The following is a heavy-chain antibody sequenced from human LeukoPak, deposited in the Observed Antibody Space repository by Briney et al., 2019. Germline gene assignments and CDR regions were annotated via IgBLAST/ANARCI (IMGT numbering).Heavy chain of an antibody. CDR2: IYSGGST. V-gene: IGHV3-53*01. CDR3: ARGFTSAHDAFDI. J-gene: IGHJ3*02. Sequence: GGSLRLSCAASGFTFSSYGMHWVRQAPGKGLEWVSVIYSGGSTYYADSVKGRFTISRDNSKNTLYLQMNSLRAEDTAVYYCARGFTSAHDAFDIWGQGTMVTVSS. CDR1: GFTFSSYG.